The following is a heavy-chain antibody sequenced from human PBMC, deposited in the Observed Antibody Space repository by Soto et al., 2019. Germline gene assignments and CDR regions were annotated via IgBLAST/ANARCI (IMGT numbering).Heavy chain of an antibody. CDR2: IYYSGST. CDR1: GGSVSSGSYY. V-gene: IGHV4-61*01. D-gene: IGHD2-8*02. CDR3: ARDTGGGNPFDY. J-gene: IGHJ4*02. Sequence: SSETLSLTCTVSGGSVSSGSYYWSWIRQPPGKGLEWIGYIYYSGSTNYNPSLKSRVTISVDTSKNQFSLKLSSVTAADTAVYYCARDTGGGNPFDYWGQGTLVTVS.